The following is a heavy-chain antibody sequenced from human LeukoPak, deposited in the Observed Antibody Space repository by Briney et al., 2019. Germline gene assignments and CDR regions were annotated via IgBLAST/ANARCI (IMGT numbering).Heavy chain of an antibody. CDR2: IYTSGST. Sequence: SETLSLTCTVSGGSISSYYWSWIRQPAGKGLEWIGRIYTSGSTNYNPSLKSRVTMSVDTSKNQFSLKLSSVTAEDTAVYYCARYCSSTSCGGFDYWGQGTLVTVSS. D-gene: IGHD2-2*01. CDR1: GGSISSYY. V-gene: IGHV4-4*07. CDR3: ARYCSSTSCGGFDY. J-gene: IGHJ4*02.